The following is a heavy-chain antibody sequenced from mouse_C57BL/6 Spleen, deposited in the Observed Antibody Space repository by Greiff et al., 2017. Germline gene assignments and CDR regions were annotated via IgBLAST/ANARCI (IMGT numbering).Heavy chain of an antibody. V-gene: IGHV1-15*01. CDR3: TRSCSNPDY. Sequence: QVQLQQSGAELVRPGASVTLSCKASGFTFTDYAMHWVKQTPVHGLEWIGAIDPVTGGNAYNQKFKGKAILTAAKSSSPAYMGLRSLTSDDSAVFYCTRSCSNPDYWGQGTTLTVSS. J-gene: IGHJ2*01. CDR1: GFTFTDYA. D-gene: IGHD2-5*01. CDR2: IDPVTGGN.